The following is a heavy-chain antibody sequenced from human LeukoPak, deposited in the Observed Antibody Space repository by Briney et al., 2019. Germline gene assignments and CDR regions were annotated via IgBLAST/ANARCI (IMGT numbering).Heavy chain of an antibody. D-gene: IGHD4-17*01. J-gene: IGHJ1*01. CDR3: ARGGHYGDRAEYFQH. V-gene: IGHV3-9*01. Sequence: GGSLRLSCAASGFTFDDYAMHWVRQAPGKGLEWVSGISWNSGSIGYADSVKGRFTISRDNAKNSLYLQMNSLRAEDTAVYYCARGGHYGDRAEYFQHWGQGTLVTVSS. CDR2: ISWNSGSI. CDR1: GFTFDDYA.